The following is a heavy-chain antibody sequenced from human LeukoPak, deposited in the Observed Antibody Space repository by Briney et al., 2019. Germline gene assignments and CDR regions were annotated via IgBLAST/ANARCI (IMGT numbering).Heavy chain of an antibody. Sequence: GGSLRLSCAASGFTLSRYAMGWARQAPGKGLEWVSDVSGSSDSAYYADSVKGRFTISRDNSKSTLYLQMSSLRADDTAIYYCAKVSGNSYYYFDYWGQGSLVTVSS. CDR3: AKVSGNSYYYFDY. CDR1: GFTLSRYA. CDR2: VSGSSDSA. J-gene: IGHJ4*02. V-gene: IGHV3-23*01. D-gene: IGHD1-26*01.